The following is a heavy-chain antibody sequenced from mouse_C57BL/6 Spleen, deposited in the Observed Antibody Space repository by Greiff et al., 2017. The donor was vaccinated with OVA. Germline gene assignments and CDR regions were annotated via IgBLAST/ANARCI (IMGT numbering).Heavy chain of an antibody. CDR2: IYPRSGNT. CDR3: ARAGEFYAMDY. J-gene: IGHJ4*01. CDR1: GYTFTSYG. Sequence: VQLQESGAELARPGASVKLSCKASGYTFTSYGISWVKQRTGQGLEWIGEIYPRSGNTYYNEKFKGKATLTADKSSSTAYMELRSLTSEDSAVYFCARAGEFYAMDYWGQGTSVTVSS. V-gene: IGHV1-81*01.